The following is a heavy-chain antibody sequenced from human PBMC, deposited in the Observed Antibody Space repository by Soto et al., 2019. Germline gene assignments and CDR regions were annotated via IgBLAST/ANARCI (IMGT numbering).Heavy chain of an antibody. D-gene: IGHD1-1*01. V-gene: IGHV1-18*01. Sequence: QVQLVQSGAEVKKPGASVKVSCKASGYTFTSYGISWVRQAPGQGLEWMGWSSAYNGNTNYAQKLQGRVTMTKDTSTSKAYMELRSLRSDDTAVYYCERVRYNWHDSFGPDDYWGQGTLVTVSS. CDR2: SSAYNGNT. J-gene: IGHJ4*02. CDR1: GYTFTSYG. CDR3: ERVRYNWHDSFGPDDY.